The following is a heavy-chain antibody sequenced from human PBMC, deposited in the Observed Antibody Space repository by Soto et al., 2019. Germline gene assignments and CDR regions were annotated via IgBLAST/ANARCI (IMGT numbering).Heavy chain of an antibody. CDR1: GFSLTTSGMC. CDR2: IDWDDDK. D-gene: IGHD3-22*01. J-gene: IGHJ3*02. CDR3: ARHDYYDSSGYEAFDI. V-gene: IGHV2-70*01. Sequence: SGPTLVNPTQTLTLTCTFSGFSLTTSGMCVSWIRQPPGKALEWLALIDWDDDKYYSTSLKTRLTISKDTSKNQVVLTMTNMDPVDTATYYCARHDYYDSSGYEAFDIWGQGTMVNVSS.